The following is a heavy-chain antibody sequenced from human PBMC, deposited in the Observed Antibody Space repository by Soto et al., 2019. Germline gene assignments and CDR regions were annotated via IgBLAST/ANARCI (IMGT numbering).Heavy chain of an antibody. CDR2: ISAYNGNT. CDR3: ARRAGYCSGGSCYPTYNWFDP. V-gene: IGHV1-18*01. D-gene: IGHD2-15*01. J-gene: IGHJ5*02. Sequence: ASVKVSCKASGYTFTSYGISWVRQAPGQGLEWMGWISAYNGNTNYAQKLQGRVTMTTDTSTNTAYMELRSLRSDDTAVYYCARRAGYCSGGSCYPTYNWFDPWGQGTLVTVSS. CDR1: GYTFTSYG.